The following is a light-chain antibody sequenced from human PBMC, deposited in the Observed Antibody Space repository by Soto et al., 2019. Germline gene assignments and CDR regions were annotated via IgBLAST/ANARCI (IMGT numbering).Light chain of an antibody. CDR2: QVT. CDR3: SSYTGSTNYV. V-gene: IGLV2-14*01. J-gene: IGLJ1*01. CDR1: SSDVGIYNY. Sequence: LTQPASVSGSPGQSITISCTGTSSDVGIYNYVSWYQQHPGKVPKLMIYQVTNRPSGVSNRFSGSKSGNTASLTISGLQAEDEADYYCSSYTGSTNYVFGTGTKVTVL.